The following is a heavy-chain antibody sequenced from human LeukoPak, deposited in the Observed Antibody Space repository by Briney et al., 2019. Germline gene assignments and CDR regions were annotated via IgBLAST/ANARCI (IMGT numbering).Heavy chain of an antibody. Sequence: GGSLRLSCAASGFTFSSYWMSWVRQAPGKGLVWVSRIDIDGKSTTYADSVKGRFTISRDNAKNMLYLQMNSLRAEDTAVYYCVRDKDGYNFWGQGTLVSVSS. D-gene: IGHD5-24*01. J-gene: IGHJ4*02. CDR1: GFTFSSYW. V-gene: IGHV3-74*01. CDR2: IDIDGKST. CDR3: VRDKDGYNF.